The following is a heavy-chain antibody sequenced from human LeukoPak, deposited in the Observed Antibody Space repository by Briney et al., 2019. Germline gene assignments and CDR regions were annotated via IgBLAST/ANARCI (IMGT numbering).Heavy chain of an antibody. J-gene: IGHJ6*02. CDR3: VRGTTAWNGMDV. CDR1: GFTFSNHW. CDR2: IHSDGTTT. D-gene: IGHD2-2*01. Sequence: PGGSLRLSCAASGFTFSNHWMHWVRQPPGKGLVSVSRIHSDGTTTTYADSVKSRFTISRDNAKNTLYLQMNSLRAEDTAVYYCVRGTTAWNGMDVWGQGTTVTVSS. V-gene: IGHV3-74*01.